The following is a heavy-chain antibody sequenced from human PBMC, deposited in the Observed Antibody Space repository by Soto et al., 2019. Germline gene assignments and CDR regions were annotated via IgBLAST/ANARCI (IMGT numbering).Heavy chain of an antibody. CDR1: GFTFSNYA. CDR2: ISGGGDGT. V-gene: IGHV3-23*01. D-gene: IGHD4-17*01. J-gene: IGHJ5*02. CDR3: AKGNTVTTSKWLDP. Sequence: GGSLRLSCGASGFTFSNYAMNWIRQAPGKGLEWVSSISGGGDGTYYADSVKGRFTISRDNSKNTLSLQMNSLRAEDTAVYYCAKGNTVTTSKWLDPWGQGTLVTVSS.